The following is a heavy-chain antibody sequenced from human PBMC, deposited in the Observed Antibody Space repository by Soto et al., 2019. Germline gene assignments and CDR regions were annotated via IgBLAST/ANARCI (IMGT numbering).Heavy chain of an antibody. CDR3: ATQVSSSRLYPWDEYFQH. J-gene: IGHJ1*01. CDR2: ISSSGSTI. D-gene: IGHD6-13*01. V-gene: IGHV3-11*01. CDR1: GFTFSDYY. Sequence: GGSLRLSCAASGFTFSDYYMSWIRQAPGKGLEWVSYISSSGSTIYYADSVKGRFTISRDNAKNSLYLQMNSLRAEDTAVYYCATQVSSSRLYPWDEYFQHWGQGTLVTVSS.